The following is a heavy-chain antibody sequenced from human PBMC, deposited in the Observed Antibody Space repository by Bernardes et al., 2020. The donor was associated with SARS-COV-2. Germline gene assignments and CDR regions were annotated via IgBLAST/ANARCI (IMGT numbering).Heavy chain of an antibody. CDR2: IYYSGST. Sequence: SETLSLTCTVSGGSISSSSYYWGWIRQPPGKGLEWIGSIYYSGSTYYNPSLKSRVTISVDTSKNQFSLKLSSVTAADTAVYYCATTASTYYYDSSGYYPYDYFDYWGQGTLVTVSS. D-gene: IGHD3-22*01. J-gene: IGHJ4*02. CDR3: ATTASTYYYDSSGYYPYDYFDY. CDR1: GGSISSSSYY. V-gene: IGHV4-39*01.